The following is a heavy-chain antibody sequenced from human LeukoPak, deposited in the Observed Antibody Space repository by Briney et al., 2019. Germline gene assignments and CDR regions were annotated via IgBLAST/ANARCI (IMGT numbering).Heavy chain of an antibody. CDR2: IYYSGST. Sequence: PSETLSLTCSVSGGSISSSSYYWGWIRQPPGKGLEWIGSIYYSGSTYYNPSLKSRVTISVDTSKSQFSLKLSSVTAADTAVYCCARIPVVDDAFDIWGQGTMVTVSS. CDR1: GGSISSSSYY. CDR3: ARIPVVDDAFDI. J-gene: IGHJ3*02. V-gene: IGHV4-39*01. D-gene: IGHD4-23*01.